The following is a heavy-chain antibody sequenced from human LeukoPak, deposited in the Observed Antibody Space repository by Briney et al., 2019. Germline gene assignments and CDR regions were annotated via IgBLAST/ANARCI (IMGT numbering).Heavy chain of an antibody. CDR3: AQDRHWVQGRLDN. V-gene: IGHV3-49*04. D-gene: IGHD7-27*01. CDR1: GFTIGDYA. J-gene: IGHJ4*02. CDR2: IRSKAYGGTT. Sequence: GGSLRLSCTASGFTIGDYAMSWVRQAPGKGLEWVGFIRSKAYGGTTKYAASVKGRFTISRDDSKSIAYLQMNSLRAEDTARYYCAQDRHWVQGRLDNWGQGTLVTVSS.